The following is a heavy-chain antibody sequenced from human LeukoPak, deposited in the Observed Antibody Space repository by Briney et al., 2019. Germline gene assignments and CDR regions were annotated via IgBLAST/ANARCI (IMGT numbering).Heavy chain of an antibody. CDR2: IWYDGSKK. V-gene: IGHV3-33*01. CDR3: ARLSGSFLDY. J-gene: IGHJ4*02. CDR1: GFTFSRDG. D-gene: IGHD1-26*01. Sequence: PGRSLRLSCAASGFTFSRDGMHWVRQAPGKGLEWVAVIWYDGSKKYYADSVKGRFTISRDNSKSTLYLQMNSLRAEDTAVYYCARLSGSFLDYWGQGTLVTVSS.